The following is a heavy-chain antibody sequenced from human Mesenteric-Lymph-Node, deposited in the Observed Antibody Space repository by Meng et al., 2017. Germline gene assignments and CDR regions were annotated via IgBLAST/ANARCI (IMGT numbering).Heavy chain of an antibody. D-gene: IGHD6-19*01. CDR2: ISTNTGNP. CDR1: GYTFTRYP. CDR3: GTLKYTSGFYGPAY. V-gene: IGHV7-4-1*02. J-gene: IGHJ4*02. Sequence: QGHLGQFGFGLKKPGASVKVSCKASGYTFTRYPMNWVRQAPGKGLEWMGWISTNTGNPTYAQGFTGRFVFSVDTSVSTAYLQISSLKAEDTAVYYCGTLKYTSGFYGPAYWGQGALVTVSS.